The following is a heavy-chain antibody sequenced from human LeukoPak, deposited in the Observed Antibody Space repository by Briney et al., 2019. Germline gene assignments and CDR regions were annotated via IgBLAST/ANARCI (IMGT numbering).Heavy chain of an antibody. CDR1: GFTFSTYW. V-gene: IGHV3-74*01. CDR2: ISGDGSDT. D-gene: IGHD7-27*01. J-gene: IGHJ4*02. CDR3: AGDFDWGSGH. Sequence: GGSLRLSCAASGFTFSTYWMHWVRQAPGKGLVWVSRISGDGSDTRYADSVKGRFIISRDNAKNTLYLQLNGLRAEDTAVYYCAGDFDWGSGHWGQGALVTVSS.